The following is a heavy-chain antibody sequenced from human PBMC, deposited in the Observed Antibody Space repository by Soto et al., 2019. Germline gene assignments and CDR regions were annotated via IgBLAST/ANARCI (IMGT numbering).Heavy chain of an antibody. CDR2: ISAYNGNT. Sequence: ASVKLSRTASGYTFTSYGISWVRQAPGQGLEWMGWISAYNGNTNYAQKLQGRVTMTTDTSTNTAYMELRSLRSDDTAVYYCARGDADIVSTGDYWGQGTLVTVSS. CDR3: ARGDADIVSTGDY. CDR1: GYTFTSYG. J-gene: IGHJ4*02. V-gene: IGHV1-18*01. D-gene: IGHD5-12*01.